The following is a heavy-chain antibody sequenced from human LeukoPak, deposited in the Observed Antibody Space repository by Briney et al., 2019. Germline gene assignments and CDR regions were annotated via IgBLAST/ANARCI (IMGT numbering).Heavy chain of an antibody. CDR1: GFTFSSYD. Sequence: GGSLRFSCAASGFTFSSYDMPWVRQATGKGLEWVSSVTTAGDTYYPGSVKGRFTISRENAKNSFYLQMNSLRAGDTAVYYCARAERYCTNGVCPTGAYYGMDVWGQGTTVTVSS. J-gene: IGHJ6*02. V-gene: IGHV3-13*01. CDR2: VTTAGDT. CDR3: ARAERYCTNGVCPTGAYYGMDV. D-gene: IGHD2-8*01.